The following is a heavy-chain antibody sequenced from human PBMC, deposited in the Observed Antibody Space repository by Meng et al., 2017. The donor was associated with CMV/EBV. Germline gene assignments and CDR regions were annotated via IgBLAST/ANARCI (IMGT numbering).Heavy chain of an antibody. CDR3: AKFSQGSGSYYRRNYYYGMDV. V-gene: IGHV3-23*03. J-gene: IGHJ6*02. Sequence: GGSLRLSCAASGFTFSSCAMSWVRQAPGKGLEWVSVIYSGGSSTYSADSVKGRFTISRDNSKNTLYLQMNSLRAEDTAVYYCAKFSQGSGSYYRRNYYYGMDVWGQGTTVTVSS. D-gene: IGHD3-10*01. CDR1: GFTFSSCA. CDR2: IYSGGSST.